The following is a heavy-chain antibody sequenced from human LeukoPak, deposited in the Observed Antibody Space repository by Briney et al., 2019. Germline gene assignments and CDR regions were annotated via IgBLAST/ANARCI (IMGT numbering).Heavy chain of an antibody. D-gene: IGHD2-2*01. Sequence: GGSLRLSCAASGFTFSSYGMHWVRQAPGKGLEWVSAISGSGGSTYYADSVKGRFTISRDNSKNTLYLQMNSLRAEDTAVYYCAKANQIVVVPAAPITPFDYWGQGTLVTASS. CDR1: GFTFSSYG. V-gene: IGHV3-23*01. J-gene: IGHJ4*02. CDR2: ISGSGGST. CDR3: AKANQIVVVPAAPITPFDY.